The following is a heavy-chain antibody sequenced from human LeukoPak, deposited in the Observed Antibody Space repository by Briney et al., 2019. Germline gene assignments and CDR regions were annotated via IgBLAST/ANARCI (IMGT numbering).Heavy chain of an antibody. CDR2: IYYSGST. D-gene: IGHD5-12*01. CDR1: GGSISSSSYY. CDR3: ARLSWLRCSDY. J-gene: IGHJ4*02. V-gene: IGHV4-39*01. Sequence: SETLPLTCTVSGGSISSSSYYWGWIRQPPGKGLEWIGSIYYSGSTYYNPSLKSRVTISVDTSKNQFSLKLSSVTAADTAVYYCARLSWLRCSDYWGQGTLVTVSS.